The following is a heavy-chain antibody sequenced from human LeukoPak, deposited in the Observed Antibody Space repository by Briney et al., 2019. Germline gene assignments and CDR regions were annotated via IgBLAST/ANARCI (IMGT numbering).Heavy chain of an antibody. J-gene: IGHJ6*02. CDR1: GGSISSYY. V-gene: IGHV4-59*01. Sequence: SETLSLTCTVSGGSISSYYWSWIRQPPGKGLEWIGYIYYSGSTNYNPSLKSRVTISVDTSKNQFSLKLGSVTAADTAVYYCARDPYYYYGMDVWGQGTTVTVSS. CDR3: ARDPYYYYGMDV. CDR2: IYYSGST.